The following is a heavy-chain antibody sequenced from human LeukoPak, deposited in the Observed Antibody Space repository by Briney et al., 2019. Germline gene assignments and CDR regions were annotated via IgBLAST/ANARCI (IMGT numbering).Heavy chain of an antibody. CDR2: IYHSGST. Sequence: PSETLSLTCAVSGGSISSSNWWSWVRPPPGKGLEWIGEIYHSGSTNYNPSLKSRVTISVDKSKNQFSLKLSSVTAADTAVYYCARDSSGELYFDYWGQGTLVTVSS. D-gene: IGHD3-22*01. CDR1: GGSISSSNW. CDR3: ARDSSGELYFDY. V-gene: IGHV4-4*02. J-gene: IGHJ4*02.